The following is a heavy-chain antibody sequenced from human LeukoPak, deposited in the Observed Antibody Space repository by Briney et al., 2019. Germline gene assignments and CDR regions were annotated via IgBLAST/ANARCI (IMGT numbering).Heavy chain of an antibody. CDR1: GYTFTSYD. Sequence: GASVKVSCKTSGYTFTSYDINWVRQAPGQGLEWMGWINPNSGGTNYAQKFQGRVTMTTDTSTSTAYMELRSLRSDDTAVYYCARERSGSYVFDYWGQGTLVTVSS. D-gene: IGHD1-26*01. CDR2: INPNSGGT. V-gene: IGHV1-2*02. J-gene: IGHJ4*02. CDR3: ARERSGSYVFDY.